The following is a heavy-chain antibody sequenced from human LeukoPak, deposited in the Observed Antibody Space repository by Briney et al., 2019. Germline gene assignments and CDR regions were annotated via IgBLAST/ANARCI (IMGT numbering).Heavy chain of an antibody. V-gene: IGHV3-30-3*01. CDR2: ISYDGSNK. Sequence: QPGGSLRLSCAASGFTFSSYAMHWVRQAPGKGLEWVAVISYDGSNKYYADSVKGRFTISRDNSKNTLYLQMNSLRAEDTAVYYCARAPAWAAAGHLAFDHWGQGTLVTVSS. CDR3: ARAPAWAAAGHLAFDH. J-gene: IGHJ4*02. D-gene: IGHD6-13*01. CDR1: GFTFSSYA.